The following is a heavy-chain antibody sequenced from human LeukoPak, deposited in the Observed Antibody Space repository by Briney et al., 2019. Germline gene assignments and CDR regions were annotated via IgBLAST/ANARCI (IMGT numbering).Heavy chain of an antibody. V-gene: IGHV4-34*01. D-gene: IGHD6-6*01. Sequence: SETLSLTCAIDGRSFSDYYWSWIRQPPGKGLEWIGEIKHSGSTNYNPSLKSRLTISVDTSKNQFSLKLSSVTAADTAVYYCARSSSGGYDYWGQGSLVTVSS. CDR1: GRSFSDYY. CDR2: IKHSGST. J-gene: IGHJ4*02. CDR3: ARSSSGGYDY.